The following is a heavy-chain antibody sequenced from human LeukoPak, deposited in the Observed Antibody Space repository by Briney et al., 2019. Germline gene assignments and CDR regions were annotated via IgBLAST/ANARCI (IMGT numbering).Heavy chain of an antibody. J-gene: IGHJ4*02. CDR2: ISGSSIYI. D-gene: IGHD3-22*01. CDR3: ARALYDSSGYYSHFDY. CDR1: GFTFSAYS. V-gene: IGHV3-21*01. Sequence: GGSLRLSCATSGFTFSAYSMNWVRQAPGKGLEWVSFISGSSIYINYADSVKGRFTISSDNAKNSLYLQMNSLRAEDTAVYYCARALYDSSGYYSHFDYWGQGTLVTVSS.